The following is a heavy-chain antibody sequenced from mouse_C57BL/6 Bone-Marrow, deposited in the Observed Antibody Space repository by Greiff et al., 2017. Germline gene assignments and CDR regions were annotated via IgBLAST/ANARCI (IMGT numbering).Heavy chain of an antibody. J-gene: IGHJ4*01. Sequence: VQLQQSGAELVRPGASVKLSCTASGFNFKDDYMHWVKQRPEQGLEWIGWIDPENGDTEYASKFQGKATITADTSSNTAYLQLSSLTSEDTAVYYCTTHAMDYWGQGTSVTVSS. V-gene: IGHV14-4*01. CDR3: TTHAMDY. CDR2: IDPENGDT. CDR1: GFNFKDDY.